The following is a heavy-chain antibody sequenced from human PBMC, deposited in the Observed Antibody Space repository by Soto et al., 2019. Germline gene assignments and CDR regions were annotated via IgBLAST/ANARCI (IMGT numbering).Heavy chain of an antibody. D-gene: IGHD3-16*01. J-gene: IGHJ4*02. V-gene: IGHV1-69*13. CDR2: TIPVFGTT. Sequence: SVKVSCKDSGGLFSSFAISWVRQAPGQGLEWMGGTIPVFGTTNCAQKFQGRVTITADESTNTAYMELSSLTSDDTAMYYCARGGGPYVWFNEFWGQGTQVTVSS. CDR1: GGLFSSFA. CDR3: ARGGGPYVWFNEF.